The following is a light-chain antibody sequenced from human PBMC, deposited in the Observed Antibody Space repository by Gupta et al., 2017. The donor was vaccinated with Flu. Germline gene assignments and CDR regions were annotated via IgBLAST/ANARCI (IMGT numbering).Light chain of an antibody. J-gene: IGKJ2*03. V-gene: IGKV3-15*01. CDR1: QGVAAN. Sequence: IVMKQSPATLYVSPGGRATLSCRASQGVAANFAWYQQRPGQAPRLLIYGASNRAPGVSTRFSGSGSGTDFTLTINGLVSEDFAVYYCQQYNGWPPLSFGQGTKVEVK. CDR3: QQYNGWPPLS. CDR2: GAS.